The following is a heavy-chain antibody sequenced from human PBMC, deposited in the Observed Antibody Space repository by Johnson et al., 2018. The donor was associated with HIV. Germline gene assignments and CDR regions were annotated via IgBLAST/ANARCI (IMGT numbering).Heavy chain of an antibody. Sequence: VKLVESGGGVVRPGGSLRLSCAASGFTFDDYGMSWVRQAPGKGLEWVSGINWNGGSTGYADSVKDRFTISRDNAKNSLYLQMNSLRAEDTALYYCARVMYSGSYYPGNAFDIWGQGTMVTVSS. CDR2: INWNGGST. V-gene: IGHV3-20*04. CDR1: GFTFDDYG. CDR3: ARVMYSGSYYPGNAFDI. J-gene: IGHJ3*02. D-gene: IGHD1-26*01.